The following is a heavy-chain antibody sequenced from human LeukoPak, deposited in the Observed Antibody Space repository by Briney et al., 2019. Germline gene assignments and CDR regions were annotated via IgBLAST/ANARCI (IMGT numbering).Heavy chain of an antibody. J-gene: IGHJ4*02. D-gene: IGHD4-23*01. CDR2: IRYDGSNK. Sequence: PGGSLRLSCAASGFTFSSYGMHWVRQAPGKGLEWVAFIRYDGSNKYYADSVKGRFTISRDNSKNTLYLQMNSLRAGDTAVYYCARSFTVVTHYFDYWGQGTLVTVSS. CDR3: ARSFTVVTHYFDY. CDR1: GFTFSSYG. V-gene: IGHV3-30*02.